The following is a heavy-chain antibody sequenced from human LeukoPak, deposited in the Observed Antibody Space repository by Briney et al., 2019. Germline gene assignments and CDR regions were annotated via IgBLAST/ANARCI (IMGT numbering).Heavy chain of an antibody. J-gene: IGHJ4*02. Sequence: ETLSLTCTVSSGSISSYYWSWVRQAPGKGLEWVSYISSSSSTMYFADSVKGRFTISRDNAKNSLYLQMTSLRDEDTAVYYCARDHVGSSCDYWGQGTLVTVSS. CDR1: SGSISSYY. D-gene: IGHD1-26*01. CDR3: ARDHVGSSCDY. CDR2: ISSSSSTM. V-gene: IGHV3-48*02.